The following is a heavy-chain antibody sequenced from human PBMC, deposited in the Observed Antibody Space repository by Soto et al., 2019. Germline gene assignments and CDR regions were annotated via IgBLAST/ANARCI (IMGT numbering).Heavy chain of an antibody. D-gene: IGHD3-10*01. CDR1: GGSISSYY. Sequence: PSETLSLTCTVSGGSISSYYWSWIRQPPGKGLEWIGYIYYSGSTNYNPSLKSRVTISVDTSKNQFSLKLSSVTAADTAVYYCARDSYGSGAVDYWGQGTLGTVSS. CDR3: ARDSYGSGAVDY. J-gene: IGHJ4*02. CDR2: IYYSGST. V-gene: IGHV4-59*01.